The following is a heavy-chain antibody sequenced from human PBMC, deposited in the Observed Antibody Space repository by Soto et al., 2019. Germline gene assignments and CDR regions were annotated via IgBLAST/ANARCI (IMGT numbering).Heavy chain of an antibody. CDR3: ARVRHCSSTSCPFGWFDP. D-gene: IGHD2-2*01. Sequence: PXGTLSLTCTVSGGSISSGDYYWSWIRQPPGKGLEWIGYIYYSGSTYYNPSLKSRVTISVDTSKNQFSLKLSSVTAADTAVYYCARVRHCSSTSCPFGWFDPWGQGTLVTVPQ. CDR1: GGSISSGDYY. V-gene: IGHV4-30-4*01. J-gene: IGHJ5*02. CDR2: IYYSGST.